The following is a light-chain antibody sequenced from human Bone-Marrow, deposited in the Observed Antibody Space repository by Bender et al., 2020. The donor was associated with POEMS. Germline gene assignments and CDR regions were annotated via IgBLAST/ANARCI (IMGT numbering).Light chain of an antibody. CDR1: DLGDKY. Sequence: SYEVTQPPSVSVSPGQTASITCSGDDLGDKYVAWYQQKPGQSPVLVIYQDTKRPSGIPERFSGSNSGNTATLTISGNQAMDEDDYYCQAWDTYSVIFGGGNKLTVL. J-gene: IGLJ2*01. CDR3: QAWDTYSVI. V-gene: IGLV3-1*01. CDR2: QDT.